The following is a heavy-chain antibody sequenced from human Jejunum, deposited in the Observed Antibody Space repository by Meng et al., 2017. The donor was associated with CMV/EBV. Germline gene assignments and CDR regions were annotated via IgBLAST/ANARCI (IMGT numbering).Heavy chain of an antibody. J-gene: IGHJ6*02. V-gene: IGHV3-30-3*01. CDR2: FSYDGSNK. Sequence: FNTYAIHWVRQAPGKGLEWVSVFSYDGSNKFYADSVRGRFIIHRDNSSNTLFLQMNNLRPEDSAVYYCARAVAAYKYFYYGMDVWGQGTRSPSP. CDR1: FNTYA. CDR3: ARAVAAYKYFYYGMDV. D-gene: IGHD6-19*01.